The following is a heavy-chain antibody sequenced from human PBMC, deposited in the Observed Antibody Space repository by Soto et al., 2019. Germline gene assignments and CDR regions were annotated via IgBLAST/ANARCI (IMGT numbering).Heavy chain of an antibody. J-gene: IGHJ6*02. CDR3: AKDWDIVVVTAIRYGMDV. V-gene: IGHV1-69*04. CDR2: IIPILGIA. D-gene: IGHD2-21*02. CDR1: GGTFSSYT. Sequence: ASVKVSCKASGGTFSSYTISWVRQAPGQGLEWMGRIIPILGIANYAQKFQGRVTITADKSTSTAYMELSSLRAEDTAVYYCAKDWDIVVVTAIRYGMDVWGQGTTVTVSS.